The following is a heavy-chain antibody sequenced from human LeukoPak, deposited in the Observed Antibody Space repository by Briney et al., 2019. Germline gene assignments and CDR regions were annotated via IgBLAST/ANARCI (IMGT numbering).Heavy chain of an antibody. J-gene: IGHJ4*02. CDR3: ARNLGYCSGGSCGLDY. D-gene: IGHD2-15*01. Sequence: SVKVSCKASGGTFSSYAISWVRQAPGQGLEWMGGIIPIFGTANYAQKFQGRVTITADESTSTAYMELSSLRSEDTAVYYCARNLGYCSGGSCGLDYWGQGTLVTVSS. CDR1: GGTFSSYA. CDR2: IIPIFGTA. V-gene: IGHV1-69*13.